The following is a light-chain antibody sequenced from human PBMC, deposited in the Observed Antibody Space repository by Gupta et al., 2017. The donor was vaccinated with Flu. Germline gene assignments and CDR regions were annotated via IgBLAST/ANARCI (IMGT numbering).Light chain of an antibody. CDR1: ILRNSY. J-gene: IGLJ3*02. CDR2: GEN. V-gene: IGLV3-19*01. CDR3: GSRDSSGTYLRV. Sequence: SSELTQDPTVSVALGQTVRITCQGDILRNSYAIWYQQKPGQAPIPVIFGENKRPSGIPDRFSGSSSRNTASLTITGAQAEDESDYDCGSRDSSGTYLRVFGGGTKLTVL.